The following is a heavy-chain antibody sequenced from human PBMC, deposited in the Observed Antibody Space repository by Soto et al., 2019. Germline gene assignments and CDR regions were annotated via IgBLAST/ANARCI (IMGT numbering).Heavy chain of an antibody. CDR2: IYYSGDT. CDR3: ARLAYSSRGGQFFDY. J-gene: IGHJ4*02. V-gene: IGHV4-31*03. CDR1: GDSISSGGYH. D-gene: IGHD6-13*01. Sequence: QVQLQESGPGLVEPSQTLSLTCNVSGDSISSGGYHWSWIRQHPGKGLEWIVYIYYSGDTYYNPSRKSRVAISVHTSKKQFSLNLSSATAAGTAVYYCARLAYSSRGGQFFDYWGQGVLVTVSS.